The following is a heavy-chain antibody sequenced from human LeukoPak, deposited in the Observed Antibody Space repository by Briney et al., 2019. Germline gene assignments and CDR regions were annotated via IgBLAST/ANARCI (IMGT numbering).Heavy chain of an antibody. CDR3: ARARENYFDY. Sequence: SVKVSCKASGGTFSSYAISWVRQAPGQGLEWMGGIIPIFGTANYAQKFQGRVTITADESTSTAYMELSSLKSDDMAVYYCARARENYFDYWGQGTLVTVSS. CDR2: IIPIFGTA. CDR1: GGTFSSYA. V-gene: IGHV1-69*01. J-gene: IGHJ4*02. D-gene: IGHD1-26*01.